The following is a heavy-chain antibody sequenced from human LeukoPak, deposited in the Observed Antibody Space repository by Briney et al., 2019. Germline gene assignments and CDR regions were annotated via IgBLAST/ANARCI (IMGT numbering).Heavy chain of an antibody. CDR3: ARGRFSGYGAD. Sequence: ASVKVSCKASGYTFTDYFMHWVRQAPGQGLEWMGWINPNSGGTNFAQKFQGGVTMTRDTSISTAYMELSSLTSDDTAVYYCARGRFSGYGADWGQGTLVTVSS. CDR1: GYTFTDYF. J-gene: IGHJ4*02. V-gene: IGHV1-2*02. D-gene: IGHD5-12*01. CDR2: INPNSGGT.